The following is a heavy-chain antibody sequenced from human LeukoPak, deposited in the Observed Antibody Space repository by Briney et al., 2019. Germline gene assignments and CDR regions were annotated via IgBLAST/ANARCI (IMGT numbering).Heavy chain of an antibody. CDR3: ARASYDILTGYKTDDY. CDR1: GSTFTSSS. Sequence: ASVTLSCTGAGSTFTSSSISWIRQAQAQGHEWMGWTSTYNGNTNYAQKLQGRVTMTTDTATSTAYMELRSLRADDTAVHYCARASYDILTGYKTDDYWGQGTLVTVSS. J-gene: IGHJ4*02. CDR2: TSTYNGNT. V-gene: IGHV1-18*01. D-gene: IGHD3-9*01.